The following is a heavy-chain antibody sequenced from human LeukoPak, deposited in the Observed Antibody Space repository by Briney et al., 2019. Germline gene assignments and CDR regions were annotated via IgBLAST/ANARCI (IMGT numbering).Heavy chain of an antibody. D-gene: IGHD3-22*01. V-gene: IGHV3-13*01. CDR2: IGTASDT. CDR1: GFTFSSYD. J-gene: IGHJ3*02. CDR3: ARGGYYDSSGYSPDAFDI. Sequence: GGSLRLSCAASGFTFSSYDMHWVRHATGKGLEWVSAIGTASDTYYPGSVKGRFTISRENAKNSLYLQMNSLRAGDTAVYYCARGGYYDSSGYSPDAFDIWGQGTMVTVSS.